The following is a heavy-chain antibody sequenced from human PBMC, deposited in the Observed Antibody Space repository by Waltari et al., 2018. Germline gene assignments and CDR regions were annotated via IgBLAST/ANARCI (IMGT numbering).Heavy chain of an antibody. CDR1: GGTFSSYA. CDR2: VDPEDGET. V-gene: IGHV1-69-2*01. Sequence: VQLVQSGAEVKKPGSSVKVSCKASGGTFSSYAISWVRQAPGQGLEWMGRVDPEDGETIYAEKFQGRVTITADTSTDTAYMELSSLRSEDTAVYYCATDRGLIAARYWGQGTLVTVSS. J-gene: IGHJ4*02. CDR3: ATDRGLIAARY. D-gene: IGHD6-6*01.